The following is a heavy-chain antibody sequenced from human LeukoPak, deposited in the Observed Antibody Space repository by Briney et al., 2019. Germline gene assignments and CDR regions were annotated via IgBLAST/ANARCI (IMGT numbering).Heavy chain of an antibody. V-gene: IGHV1-69*06. CDR3: ARASLGYFDWFFDY. Sequence: GSSVKVSCKASGGTFSSYAISWVRQAPGQGLEWMGRIIPIFGTANYAQKFQGRVTITADKSTSTAYMELSSLRSEDTAVYYCARASLGYFDWFFDYWGQGTLVNVSS. CDR2: IIPIFGTA. CDR1: GGTFSSYA. D-gene: IGHD3-9*01. J-gene: IGHJ4*02.